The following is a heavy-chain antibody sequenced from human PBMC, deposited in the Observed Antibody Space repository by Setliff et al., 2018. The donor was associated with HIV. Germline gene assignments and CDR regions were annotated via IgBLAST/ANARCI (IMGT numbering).Heavy chain of an antibody. D-gene: IGHD1-1*01. CDR2: IYYSGIT. V-gene: IGHV4-31*03. CDR1: GGSISSGGYF. Sequence: LSLTCTVSGGSISSGGYFWSWIRQHPGKGLEWIGYIYYSGITYYNPSLKSRVSISVDPSKNQFSLNLSSVTAADTAVYYCARAREGWKPFAFDYWGQGTLVTVSS. J-gene: IGHJ4*02. CDR3: ARAREGWKPFAFDY.